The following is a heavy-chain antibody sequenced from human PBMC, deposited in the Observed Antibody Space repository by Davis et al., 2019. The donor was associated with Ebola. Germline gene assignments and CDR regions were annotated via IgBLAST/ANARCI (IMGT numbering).Heavy chain of an antibody. Sequence: GESLKISCAASGFTFSSYWMHWVRQAPGKGLVWVSRINSAGSSTSYADSVKGRFTISRDNSKNTLYLQMNSLRAEDTAVYYCARDDSPGTVTTDLYYYGMDVWGQGTTVTVSS. CDR1: GFTFSSYW. V-gene: IGHV3-74*01. CDR2: INSAGSST. CDR3: ARDDSPGTVTTDLYYYGMDV. D-gene: IGHD4-17*01. J-gene: IGHJ6*02.